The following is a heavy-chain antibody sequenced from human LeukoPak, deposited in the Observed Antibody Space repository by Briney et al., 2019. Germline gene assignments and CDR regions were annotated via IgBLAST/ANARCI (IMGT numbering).Heavy chain of an antibody. V-gene: IGHV1-2*02. CDR3: ASRETGYYDSSGYPWAFDI. J-gene: IGHJ3*02. CDR1: GYTFTGYY. D-gene: IGHD3-22*01. Sequence: ASVKVSCKASGYTFTGYYMHWVRQAPGQGLEWMGWINPNSGGTNYAQKFQGRVTMTRDTSISTAYMELSRPRSDDTAVYYCASRETGYYDSSGYPWAFDIWGQGTMVTVSS. CDR2: INPNSGGT.